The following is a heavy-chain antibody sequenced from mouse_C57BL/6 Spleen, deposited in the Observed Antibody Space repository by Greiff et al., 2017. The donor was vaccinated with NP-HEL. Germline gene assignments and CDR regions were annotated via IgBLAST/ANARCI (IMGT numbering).Heavy chain of an antibody. CDR1: GYTFTSYW. J-gene: IGHJ2*01. Sequence: QVQLQQPGAELVKPGASVKLSCKASGYTFTSYWMQWVKQRPGQCLEWIGEIDPSDSYTNYNQKFKGKATLTVDTSSSTAYMQLSSLTSEDSAVYYCARGVFDYWGQGTTLTVSS. V-gene: IGHV1-50*01. CDR2: IDPSDSYT. CDR3: ARGVFDY.